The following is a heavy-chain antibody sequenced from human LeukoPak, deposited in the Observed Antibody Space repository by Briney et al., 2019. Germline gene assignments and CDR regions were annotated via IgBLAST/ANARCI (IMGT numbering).Heavy chain of an antibody. D-gene: IGHD3-3*01. CDR1: GFTFSSNW. V-gene: IGHV3-7*01. CDR3: ARDEYLWSGYYPNQASDY. CDR2: IKQDGSEK. Sequence: QAGGSLRLSCAASGFTFSSNWMTWVRQAPGKGLEWVANIKQDGSEKYYVDSVKGRFTISRDNAKKSLYLQMNSLRAEDTAMYYCARDEYLWSGYYPNQASDYWGQGTLVTVSS. J-gene: IGHJ4*02.